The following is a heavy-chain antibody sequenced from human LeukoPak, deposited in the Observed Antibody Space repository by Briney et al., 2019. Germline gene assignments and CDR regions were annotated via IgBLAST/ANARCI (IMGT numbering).Heavy chain of an antibody. CDR2: ISWNSGRI. CDR1: GFTFDDYA. V-gene: IGHV3-9*01. D-gene: IGHD5-18*01. J-gene: IGHJ6*02. CDR3: AKARDTAMVNYDGMDV. Sequence: GRSLRLSCAASGFTFDDYAMHWVRQAPGKGLEWVSGISWNSGRIGYADSVKGRFTVSRDNGKNSLFLQMDSLRVEDTALYYCAKARDTAMVNYDGMDVWGQGTTVTVSS.